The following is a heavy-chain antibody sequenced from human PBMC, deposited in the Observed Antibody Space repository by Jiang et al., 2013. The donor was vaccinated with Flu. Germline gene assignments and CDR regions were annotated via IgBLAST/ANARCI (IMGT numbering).Heavy chain of an antibody. CDR1: GGTFSSYA. D-gene: IGHD2-15*01. Sequence: SCKASGGTFSSYAISWVRQAPGQGLEWMGGIIPILGIANYAQKFQGRVTITADKSTSTAYMELSSLRSEDTAVYYCARLTSKDIVVVVAAPGGWFDPWGQGTLVTVSS. CDR2: IIPILGIA. CDR3: ARLTSKDIVVVVAAPGGWFDP. J-gene: IGHJ5*02. V-gene: IGHV1-69*10.